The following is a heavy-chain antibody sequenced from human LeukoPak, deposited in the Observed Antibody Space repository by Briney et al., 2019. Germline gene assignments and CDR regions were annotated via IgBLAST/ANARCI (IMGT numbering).Heavy chain of an antibody. V-gene: IGHV3-64*01. CDR2: ISSDGGST. J-gene: IGHJ5*02. Sequence: GGSLTHPWSAAGFTYNSYTMHLVRQAPGKGLEYVSAISSDGGSTYYANSVKGRFTISRDNSKNTLYLQMGSLRAEDMSVYYCARARTPSRDYPNNALDPCGQGTLVTVSS. CDR3: ARARTPSRDYPNNALDP. D-gene: IGHD4-17*01. CDR1: GFTYNSYT.